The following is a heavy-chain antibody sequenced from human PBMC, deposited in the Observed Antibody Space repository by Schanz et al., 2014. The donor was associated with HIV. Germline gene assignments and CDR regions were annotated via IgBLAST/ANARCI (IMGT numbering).Heavy chain of an antibody. CDR1: GFTFSSYG. D-gene: IGHD1-26*01. V-gene: IGHV3-33*01. CDR2: LWHDGSNK. J-gene: IGHJ6*02. CDR3: ARTSRIVIPDRDPRLSYLYGMDV. Sequence: VQLAESGGGLVKPGGSLRLSCAASGFTFSSYGMHWVRQAPGKGLEWVAVLWHDGSNKYYVDSVKDRFTISRDNSKNTLYLQMNGLRAEDTAVYYCARTSRIVIPDRDPRLSYLYGMDVWGQGTTVTVSS.